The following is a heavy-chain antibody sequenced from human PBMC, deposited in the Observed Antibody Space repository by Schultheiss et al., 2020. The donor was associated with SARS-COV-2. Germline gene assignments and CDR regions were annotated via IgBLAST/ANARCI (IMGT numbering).Heavy chain of an antibody. J-gene: IGHJ4*02. V-gene: IGHV3-15*01. CDR2: IKSNSDGGTT. CDR1: GFTFTHAW. D-gene: IGHD1-26*01. CDR3: ATDNGGSYYDY. Sequence: GSLRLSCAASGFTFTHAWMTWVRQAPGKGLEWVGRIKSNSDGGTTDYAAPVKGRFTISRDDSKTTLFLEMNGLKTDDTAIYYCATDNGGSYYDYWGQGTLVTVSS.